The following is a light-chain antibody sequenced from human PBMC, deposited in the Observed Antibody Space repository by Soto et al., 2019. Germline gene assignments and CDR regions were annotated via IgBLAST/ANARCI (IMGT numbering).Light chain of an antibody. J-gene: IGLJ1*01. Sequence: QSALTQPASVSGSPGQSITISCTGTSSDVGSYNLVSWYQQHPGKAPKLMIYEVSKRPSGVSNRFSGSKSGNTASLTISGLQAEDETESSCSSYAGSSFHVFGTGTKVPVL. CDR3: SSYAGSSFHV. CDR2: EVS. V-gene: IGLV2-23*02. CDR1: SSDVGSYNL.